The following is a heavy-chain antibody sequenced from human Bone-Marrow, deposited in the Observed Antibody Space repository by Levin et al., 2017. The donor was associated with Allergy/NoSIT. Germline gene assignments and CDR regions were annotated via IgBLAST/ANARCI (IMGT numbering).Heavy chain of an antibody. Sequence: ASVKVSCKASGGTFSGYAISWVRQAPGQGLEWMGGIIPIFAIANYAQKFQGRVTINADESTSTAYMELSSLRSEDTAVYYCATGRRDGYNSRRFDPWGQGTLVTVSS. CDR1: GGTFSGYA. CDR2: IIPIFAIA. J-gene: IGHJ5*02. CDR3: ATGRRDGYNSRRFDP. V-gene: IGHV1-69*13. D-gene: IGHD5-24*01.